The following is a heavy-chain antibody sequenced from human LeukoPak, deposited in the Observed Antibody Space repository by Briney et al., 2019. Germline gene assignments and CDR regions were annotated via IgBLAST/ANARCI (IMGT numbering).Heavy chain of an antibody. CDR2: ISTSISTL. CDR1: GFTLSSYS. J-gene: IGHJ4*02. CDR3: ARGGNWNDFDY. D-gene: IGHD3-16*01. V-gene: IGHV3-48*01. Sequence: GGSLRLSCAASGFTLSSYSMSWVRQAPGKGLEWVSHISTSISTLYYADSVVGRFTISRDNAKNSLYLQMNSLRAEDTAVYYCARGGNWNDFDYWGQGTLVTVSS.